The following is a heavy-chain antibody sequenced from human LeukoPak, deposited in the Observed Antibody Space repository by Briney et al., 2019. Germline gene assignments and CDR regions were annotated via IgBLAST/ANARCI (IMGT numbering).Heavy chain of an antibody. J-gene: IGHJ4*02. Sequence: ASVKVSCKASGYTFTSYYMHWVRQAPGQGLEWMGWISTYDDDTSSAQHLQDRVTMTTNTSTSTAYMELRSLRSDDTAVYYCARDHTRIQPGLWGQGTLVTVSS. D-gene: IGHD5-18*01. CDR3: ARDHTRIQPGL. V-gene: IGHV1-18*04. CDR2: ISTYDDDT. CDR1: GYTFTSYY.